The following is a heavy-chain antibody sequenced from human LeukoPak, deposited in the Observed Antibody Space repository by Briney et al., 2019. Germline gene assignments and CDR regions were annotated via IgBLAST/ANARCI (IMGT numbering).Heavy chain of an antibody. CDR1: AYTFIGYY. Sequence: ASVKVSCKASAYTFIGYYMHWVRQARGQGPEWMGWINSYNGDTVYAQMFQGRVTLTTDTSTSTAYMELRDLRSDDTAVYYCGRAGHCSGASCYSEGFDYWGQGTLVTVSS. CDR3: GRAGHCSGASCYSEGFDY. V-gene: IGHV1-18*04. J-gene: IGHJ4*02. CDR2: INSYNGDT. D-gene: IGHD2-2*01.